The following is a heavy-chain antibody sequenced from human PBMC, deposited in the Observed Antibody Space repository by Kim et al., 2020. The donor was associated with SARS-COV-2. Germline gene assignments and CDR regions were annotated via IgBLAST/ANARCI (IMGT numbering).Heavy chain of an antibody. Sequence: GGSLRLSCAASGLSFSSFAMSWVRQVPGKGLEWVSAISGSGVSTYYADPVKGRFTISRDNSKNTLYLQINSLSAEDTAVYYCVSLTGYSSGWYGVYWGQGTLVTVSS. CDR1: GLSFSSFA. J-gene: IGHJ4*02. D-gene: IGHD6-19*01. CDR3: VSLTGYSSGWYGVY. V-gene: IGHV3-23*01. CDR2: ISGSGVST.